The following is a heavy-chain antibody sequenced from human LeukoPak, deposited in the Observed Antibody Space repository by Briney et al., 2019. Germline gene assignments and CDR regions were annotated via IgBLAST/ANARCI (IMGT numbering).Heavy chain of an antibody. CDR1: GFTVSSNY. CDR2: IYSGGNT. J-gene: IGHJ4*02. CDR3: ARDDFSGRTG. Sequence: GGSLRLSCAASGFTVSSNYMSWVRQAPGKGLEWVSVIYSGGNTYYAGSVKGRFTISRDNSKNTLYLQMNSLRAEDTAVYYCARDDFSGRTGWGQGTLVTVSS. V-gene: IGHV3-66*01. D-gene: IGHD1-26*01.